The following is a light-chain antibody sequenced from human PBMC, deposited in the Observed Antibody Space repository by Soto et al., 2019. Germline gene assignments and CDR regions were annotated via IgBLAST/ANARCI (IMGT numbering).Light chain of an antibody. CDR3: ASWDVSLKGRV. CDR2: SNN. CDR1: SSNIGSYT. Sequence: QSVLTQPPSASGTPGQRVTISCSGSSSNIGSYTVNWYQQLPGTAPKLLVYSNNQRPSGVPDRFSGSKSGTSASMAISGLHSEDEADYYCASWDVSLKGRVFGGGTKLTVL. V-gene: IGLV1-44*01. J-gene: IGLJ3*02.